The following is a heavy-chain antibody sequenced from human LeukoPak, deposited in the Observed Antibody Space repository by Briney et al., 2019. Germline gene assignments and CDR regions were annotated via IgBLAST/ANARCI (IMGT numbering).Heavy chain of an antibody. CDR1: GGSVSSGSYY. Sequence: SSETLSLTCTVSGGSVSSGSYYWSWIRQPPGKGLEWIGYIYYSGSTNYNPSLKSRVTISVDTSKNQFSLKLSSVTAADTAVYYCGRDTDPWGALDYWGQGTLVTVSS. D-gene: IGHD3-16*01. V-gene: IGHV4-61*01. CDR2: IYYSGST. CDR3: GRDTDPWGALDY. J-gene: IGHJ4*02.